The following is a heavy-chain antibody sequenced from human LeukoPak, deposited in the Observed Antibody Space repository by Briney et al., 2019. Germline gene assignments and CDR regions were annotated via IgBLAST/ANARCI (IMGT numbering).Heavy chain of an antibody. J-gene: IGHJ6*02. D-gene: IGHD3-10*01. Sequence: GSSVKVSCKASGGTFSSYAISWVRQAPGQGLEWMGGIIPIFGTANYAQKFQGRVTITADESTSTAYMELSSLRSEDTAVYYCARTPSRLRGVPYGMDVWGQGTTVTVSS. CDR2: IIPIFGTA. CDR3: ARTPSRLRGVPYGMDV. CDR1: GGTFSSYA. V-gene: IGHV1-69*01.